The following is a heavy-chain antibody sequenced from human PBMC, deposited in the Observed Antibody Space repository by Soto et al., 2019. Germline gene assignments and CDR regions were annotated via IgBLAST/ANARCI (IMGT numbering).Heavy chain of an antibody. CDR1: GFTFSSHW. V-gene: IGHV3-74*01. CDR3: VRVTRAGTFFDL. Sequence: EVQLVESGGGLVQPGGSLRLSCAASGFTFSSHWMHWVRQAPGKGPVWVSRINTDETITTYADSVKGRFTISRDNVKNTLYLQMHRLRAEDTAAYYCVRVTRAGTFFDLWGQGTMVTVSS. J-gene: IGHJ3*01. CDR2: INTDETIT.